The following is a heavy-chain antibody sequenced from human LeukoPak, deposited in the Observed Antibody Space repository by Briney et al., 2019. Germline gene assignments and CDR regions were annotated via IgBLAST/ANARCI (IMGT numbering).Heavy chain of an antibody. CDR2: ISYDGSNK. Sequence: GGSLRLSCAASGFTFSSYAMHWVRQAPGKGLEWVAVISYDGSNKYYADSVKGRFTISRDNSKNTLDLQMTGLRAEDTAVYYCARERGRGRDSPWFDYWGQGTLVTVSS. CDR3: ARERGRGRDSPWFDY. V-gene: IGHV3-30*14. J-gene: IGHJ4*02. D-gene: IGHD1-26*01. CDR1: GFTFSSYA.